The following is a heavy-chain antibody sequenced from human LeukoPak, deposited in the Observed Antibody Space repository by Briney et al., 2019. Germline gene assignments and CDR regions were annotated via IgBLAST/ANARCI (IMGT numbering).Heavy chain of an antibody. J-gene: IGHJ4*02. V-gene: IGHV1-24*01. CDR2: FDPEDGET. Sequence: ASVKVSCKVSGYTLTELSMHWVRQAPGKGLEWMGGFDPEDGETIYAQKFQGRVTMTEDTSTDTANMELSSLRSEDTAVYYCATGVVPAAPIDYYFDYWGQGTLVTVSS. CDR3: ATGVVPAAPIDYYFDY. CDR1: GYTLTELS. D-gene: IGHD2-2*01.